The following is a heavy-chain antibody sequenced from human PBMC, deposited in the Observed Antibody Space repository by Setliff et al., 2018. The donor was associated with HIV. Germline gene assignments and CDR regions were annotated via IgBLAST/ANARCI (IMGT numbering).Heavy chain of an antibody. CDR1: GFTFSSYE. Sequence: GGSLRLSCAASGFTFSSYEMNWVRQAPGKGLEWVSYISSSGGTIYYADSVKGRFTISRDNAKKSLYLQMNTLRAEDTAVYYCAKVPLFVVVPAALGGMDVWGQGTTVTVSS. CDR3: AKVPLFVVVPAALGGMDV. D-gene: IGHD2-2*01. CDR2: ISSSGGTI. J-gene: IGHJ6*02. V-gene: IGHV3-48*03.